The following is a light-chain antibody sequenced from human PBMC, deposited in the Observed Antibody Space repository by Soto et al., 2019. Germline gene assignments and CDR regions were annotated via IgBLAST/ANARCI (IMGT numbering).Light chain of an antibody. Sequence: EIVMTQSPGTLSVSPGERATLSCRASQSVSVNLAWYQQKPGQAPRLLIYGVSTRATGIPARFSGSESGTEFTLTIRSLQSEDFAVYYCKQYNDWPFTFGPGTKVDIK. CDR1: QSVSVN. J-gene: IGKJ3*01. CDR2: GVS. CDR3: KQYNDWPFT. V-gene: IGKV3-15*01.